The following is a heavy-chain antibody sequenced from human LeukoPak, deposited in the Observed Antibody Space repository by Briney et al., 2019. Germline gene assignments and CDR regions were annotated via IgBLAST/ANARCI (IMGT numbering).Heavy chain of an antibody. CDR3: AKDLSRAVAADWFDP. Sequence: GGSLRLSCAASGFTFSSYWMTWVRQAPGKGLEWVSSISDSGGRTFYADSVKGRFTISRDNSKNMLFLQMNSLRVEDTAVYYCAKDLSRAVAADWFDPWAQGTLVTVSS. D-gene: IGHD6-19*01. J-gene: IGHJ5*02. CDR1: GFTFSSYW. V-gene: IGHV3-23*01. CDR2: ISDSGGRT.